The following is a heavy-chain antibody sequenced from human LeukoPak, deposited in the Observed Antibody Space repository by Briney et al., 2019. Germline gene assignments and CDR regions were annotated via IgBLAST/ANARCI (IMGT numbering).Heavy chain of an antibody. Sequence: PGGSLRLSCAASGFTFSSYAMHWVRQAPGKGLEWVAVISYDGSNKYYADSVKGRFTISRDNSKNTLYLQMNSLRAEDTAMYYCASERDYGSGSYFKAFFDYWGQGSLVTVSS. CDR1: GFTFSSYA. CDR3: ASERDYGSGSYFKAFFDY. D-gene: IGHD3-10*01. V-gene: IGHV3-30-3*01. J-gene: IGHJ4*02. CDR2: ISYDGSNK.